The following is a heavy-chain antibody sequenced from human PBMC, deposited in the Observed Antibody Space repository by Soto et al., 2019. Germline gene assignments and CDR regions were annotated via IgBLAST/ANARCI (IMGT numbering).Heavy chain of an antibody. D-gene: IGHD4-17*01. J-gene: IGHJ6*03. CDR3: ARAHYGDYGYYYYYYMDV. Sequence: GGSLRLSCAASGFTFSSYSMNWVRQAPGKGLEWVSYISSSSSTIYYADSVKGRFTISRDNAKNSLYLQMNSLRAEDTAVYYCARAHYGDYGYYYYYYMDVWGKGTTVTVSS. CDR1: GFTFSSYS. V-gene: IGHV3-48*01. CDR2: ISSSSSTI.